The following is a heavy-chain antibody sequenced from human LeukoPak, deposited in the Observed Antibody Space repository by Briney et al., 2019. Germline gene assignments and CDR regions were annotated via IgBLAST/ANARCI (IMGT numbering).Heavy chain of an antibody. CDR1: GYTFTGYY. V-gene: IGHV1-2*02. J-gene: IGHJ4*02. D-gene: IGHD3-10*01. CDR2: INPNSGGT. CDR3: TRVATRFGEYIYGE. Sequence: ASVKVSCKASGYTFTGYYMHWVRQAPGQGLEWMGWINPNSGGTNYAQKFQGRVTMTRDTSISTAYMELSRLRSDDTAVYYCTRVATRFGEYIYGERGQGTLVTVSS.